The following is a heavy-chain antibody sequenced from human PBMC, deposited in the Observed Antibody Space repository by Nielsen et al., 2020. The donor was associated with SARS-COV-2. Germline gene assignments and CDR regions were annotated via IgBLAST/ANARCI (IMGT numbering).Heavy chain of an antibody. CDR2: IRSKTNNYET. J-gene: IGHJ6*02. V-gene: IGHV3-73*01. D-gene: IGHD2-21*01. Sequence: GGSLRLSRAASGFTFGDAIIHWVRQASGKGLEWVGRIRSKTNNYETSYAASVKGRFTISRDESKNMAYLQMSRLKTDDTAVYYCKHYYDMDVWGQGTTVTVSS. CDR1: GFTFGDAI. CDR3: KHYYDMDV.